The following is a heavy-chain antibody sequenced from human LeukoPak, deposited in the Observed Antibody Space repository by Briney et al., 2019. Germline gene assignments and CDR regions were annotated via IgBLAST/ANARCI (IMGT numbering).Heavy chain of an antibody. J-gene: IGHJ4*02. CDR3: AREGEVDTMIVGYYFDY. D-gene: IGHD3-22*01. V-gene: IGHV1-2*02. CDR2: INPNSGGT. Sequence: ASVKVSCKASGYTFTDYYILWVRQAPGQGPEWMGWINPNSGGTNYAQNFKGRVTMTRDTSISTAYMELNSLTSDDTAVYYCAREGEVDTMIVGYYFDYWGQGTLVTVSS. CDR1: GYTFTDYY.